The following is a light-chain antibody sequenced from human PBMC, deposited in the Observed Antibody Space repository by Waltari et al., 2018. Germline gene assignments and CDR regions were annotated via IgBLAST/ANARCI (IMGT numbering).Light chain of an antibody. J-gene: IGKJ2*01. V-gene: IGKV3-15*01. Sequence: EIVMTQSPATLSVSPGERATLSCRASQSVTSILAWYQQKPGQAPRLLIYGTSTRATGIPDRFSGSGSGAEFTLTISSLQSEDFAVYYCQQYNKWPPTFGQGTKLEIK. CDR3: QQYNKWPPT. CDR2: GTS. CDR1: QSVTSI.